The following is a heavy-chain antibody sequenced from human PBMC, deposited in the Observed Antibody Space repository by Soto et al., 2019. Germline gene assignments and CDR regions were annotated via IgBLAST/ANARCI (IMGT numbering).Heavy chain of an antibody. CDR2: INHSGST. Sequence: WETLSLTCAVYGGSFSGYYWSWIRQPPGKGLEWIGEINHSGSTNYNPSLKSRVTISVDTSKNQFSLKLSSVTAADTAVYYCARGSGYSYGYRNFDYWGQGTLVTVSS. J-gene: IGHJ4*02. CDR3: ARGSGYSYGYRNFDY. CDR1: GGSFSGYY. V-gene: IGHV4-34*01. D-gene: IGHD5-18*01.